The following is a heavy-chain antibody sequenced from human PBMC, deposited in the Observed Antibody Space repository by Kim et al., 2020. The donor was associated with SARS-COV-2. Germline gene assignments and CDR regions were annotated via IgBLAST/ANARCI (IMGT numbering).Heavy chain of an antibody. D-gene: IGHD3-3*01. V-gene: IGHV4-59*08. J-gene: IGHJ4*02. CDR2: IYYSGST. Sequence: SETLSLTCTVSGGSISSYYWSWIRQPPGKGLEWIGYIYYSGSTNYNPSLKSRVTISVDTSKNQFSLKLSSVTAADTAVYYCARQGDYDFWSGYSSFDYWGQGTLVTVSS. CDR1: GGSISSYY. CDR3: ARQGDYDFWSGYSSFDY.